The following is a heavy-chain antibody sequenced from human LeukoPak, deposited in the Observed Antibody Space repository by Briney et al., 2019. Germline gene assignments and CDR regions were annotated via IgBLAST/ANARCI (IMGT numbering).Heavy chain of an antibody. D-gene: IGHD3-10*01. CDR2: INPNNGDT. J-gene: IGHJ4*02. CDR3: AREASGSYYSFFLDY. CDR1: GYTFTGDY. V-gene: IGHV1-2*02. Sequence: ASVKVSCKASGYTFTGDYVHWVRRAPGQGLEWMAWINPNNGDTNSAQKFQGRVTITRDTSISTVCMELSRLTSDDTAVYYCAREASGSYYSFFLDYWGQGTLVAVSS.